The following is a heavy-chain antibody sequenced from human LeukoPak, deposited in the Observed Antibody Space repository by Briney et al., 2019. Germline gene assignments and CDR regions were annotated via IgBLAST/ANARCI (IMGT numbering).Heavy chain of an antibody. Sequence: GGSLRLSCTASGFTFSAYAMMWVRQAPGKGLEWVANIKQDGSEKYYVDSVKGRFTISRDNAKNSLYLQMNSLRAEDTAVYYCARDVLGYCSGGSCYYFDYWGQGTLVTVSS. CDR1: GFTFSAYA. J-gene: IGHJ4*02. D-gene: IGHD2-15*01. CDR3: ARDVLGYCSGGSCYYFDY. V-gene: IGHV3-7*01. CDR2: IKQDGSEK.